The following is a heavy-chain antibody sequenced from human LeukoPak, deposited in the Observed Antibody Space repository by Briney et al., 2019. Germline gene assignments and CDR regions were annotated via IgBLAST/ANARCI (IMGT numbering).Heavy chain of an antibody. D-gene: IGHD7-27*01. CDR2: IHHSGNS. J-gene: IGHJ5*02. V-gene: IGHV4-59*02. Sequence: PSETLSLTCTVSGASVTDYYWSWIRQSPGKGLECISYIHHSGNSDYNPSLRSRVTTSLDTSKNQFSLNLISVTAADTAVYYCTRGHWGLQSWSQGTLVTVSS. CDR1: GASVTDYY. CDR3: TRGHWGLQS.